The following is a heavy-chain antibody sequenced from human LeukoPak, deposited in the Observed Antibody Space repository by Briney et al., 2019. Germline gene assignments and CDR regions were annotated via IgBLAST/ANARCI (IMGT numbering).Heavy chain of an antibody. V-gene: IGHV3-66*01. CDR1: GFTVSSNY. D-gene: IGHD6-19*01. CDR3: ASPLDSSGWSQND. J-gene: IGHJ4*02. CDR2: IYSGGTT. Sequence: HPGGSLRLSCAASGFTVSSNYMTWVRQAPGKGLEWVSIIYSGGTTYYADSVKGRFTISRDNSKNTLYLQMNSLRAEDTAVYYRASPLDSSGWSQNDWGQGTPVTVSS.